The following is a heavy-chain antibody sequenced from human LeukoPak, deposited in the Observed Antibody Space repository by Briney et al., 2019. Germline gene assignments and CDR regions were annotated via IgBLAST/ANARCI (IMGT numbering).Heavy chain of an antibody. Sequence: PGGSLRLSCAASGYTFTGYYMHWVRQAPGQGLEWMGWINPNSGGTNYAQKFQGRVTMTRDTSISTAYMELSRLRSDDTAVYYCARASGINTIKGDYWGQGTLVTVSS. J-gene: IGHJ4*02. V-gene: IGHV1-2*02. CDR3: ARASGINTIKGDY. CDR2: INPNSGGT. CDR1: GYTFTGYY. D-gene: IGHD3-10*01.